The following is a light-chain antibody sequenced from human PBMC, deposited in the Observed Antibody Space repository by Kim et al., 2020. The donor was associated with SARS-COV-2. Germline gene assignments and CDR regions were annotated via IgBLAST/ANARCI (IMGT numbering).Light chain of an antibody. Sequence: YELTQPSSVSVAPGQTASISCGGIHIGTKSVHWFQQKPGQAPVMVIYYDNDRPSGIPERFSGSNSGSTAILTISRVEAGDEADYYCQVWDSDSDHLVFGTGTKVTVL. CDR3: QVWDSDSDHLV. CDR2: YDN. V-gene: IGLV3-21*04. CDR1: HIGTKS. J-gene: IGLJ1*01.